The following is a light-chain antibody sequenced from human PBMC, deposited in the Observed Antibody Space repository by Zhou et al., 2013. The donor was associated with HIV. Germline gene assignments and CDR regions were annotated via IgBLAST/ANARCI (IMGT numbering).Light chain of an antibody. Sequence: EIVLTQSPGTLSLSPGERATLSCRASQIVSSRYLAWYQQKPGQAPRLLIYGASSRATGIPDRFSGSGSGRDFTLTISRLEPEDFAVYYCQHRSNWPYTFGLGDQAGDQT. CDR3: QHRSNWPYT. CDR1: QIVSSRY. V-gene: IGKV3D-20*02. CDR2: GAS. J-gene: IGKJ2*01.